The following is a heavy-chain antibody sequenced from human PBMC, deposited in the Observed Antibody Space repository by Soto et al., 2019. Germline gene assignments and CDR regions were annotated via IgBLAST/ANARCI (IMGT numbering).Heavy chain of an antibody. V-gene: IGHV3-74*01. J-gene: IGHJ6*02. CDR3: TRGQAGPYGMDV. CDR1: GFTLSSYW. Sequence: EVQLVESGGGLVQPGGSLRLSCAASGFTLSSYWMHWVRQAPGKGLVWVSRISREGSSTAYADSVKGRFTISRDNAKNTLNLKMNSLRAEDTAVYYCTRGQAGPYGMDVWGQGTTVTVSS. CDR2: ISREGSST.